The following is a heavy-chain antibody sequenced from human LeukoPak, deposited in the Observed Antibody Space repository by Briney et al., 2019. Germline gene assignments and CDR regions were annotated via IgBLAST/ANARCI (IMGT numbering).Heavy chain of an antibody. J-gene: IGHJ4*02. V-gene: IGHV3-66*01. Sequence: GGSLRLSCAASGFTVSSNYMSWVRQAPGKGLEWVPVIYSGGSTYYADSVKGRFTISRDNSKNTLYLQMNSLRAEDTAVYYCAREYTGKSFAGAFDYWGQGTLVTVSS. CDR3: AREYTGKSFAGAFDY. D-gene: IGHD3-10*01. CDR2: IYSGGST. CDR1: GFTVSSNY.